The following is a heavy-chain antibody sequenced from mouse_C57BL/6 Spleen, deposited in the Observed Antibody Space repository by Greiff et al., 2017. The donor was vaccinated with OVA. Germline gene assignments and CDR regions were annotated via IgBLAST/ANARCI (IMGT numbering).Heavy chain of an antibody. V-gene: IGHV1-22*01. J-gene: IGHJ2*01. CDR1: GYTFTDYN. Sequence: LMEPGASVKMSCKASGYTFTDYNMHWVKQSHGKSLEWIGYINPNNGGTSYNQKFKGKATLTVNKSSSTAYMELRSLTSEDSAVYYCARRDYRGYFDYWGQGTTLTVSS. D-gene: IGHD2-12*01. CDR2: INPNNGGT. CDR3: ARRDYRGYFDY.